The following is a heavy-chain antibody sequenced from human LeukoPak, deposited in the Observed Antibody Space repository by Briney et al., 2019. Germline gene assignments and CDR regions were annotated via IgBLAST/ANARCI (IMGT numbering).Heavy chain of an antibody. Sequence: SETLSLTCTVSAVSINSGEYYWSWIRQPAGKGLEWIGRIYSPGTNYNYNPSVKSRVTISIDTSKNQFSLKLTSVTAADTAVYYCARGIGTSYDSSRDAFDIWGQGTMVTVSS. D-gene: IGHD3-22*01. CDR1: AVSINSGEYY. CDR3: ARGIGTSYDSSRDAFDI. J-gene: IGHJ3*02. V-gene: IGHV4-61*02. CDR2: IYSPGTN.